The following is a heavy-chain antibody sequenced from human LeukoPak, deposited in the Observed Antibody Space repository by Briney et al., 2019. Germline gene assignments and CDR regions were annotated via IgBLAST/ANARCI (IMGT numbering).Heavy chain of an antibody. CDR2: IDANSANT. V-gene: IGHV1-18*01. CDR3: ARDRPGDEAFDI. Sequence: ASVKVSCKASGYTFTTYGVSWVRQAPGQGLEWMGWIDANSANTDYVQKFQGRVTMTTDTSTSTAHMELRSLRSDDTAVYYCARDRPGDEAFDIWGQGTTVTVSS. CDR1: GYTFTTYG. J-gene: IGHJ3*02. D-gene: IGHD3-10*01.